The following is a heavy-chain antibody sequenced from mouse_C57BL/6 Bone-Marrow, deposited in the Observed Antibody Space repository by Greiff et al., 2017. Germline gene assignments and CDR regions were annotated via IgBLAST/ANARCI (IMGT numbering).Heavy chain of an antibody. V-gene: IGHV2-2*01. CDR1: GFSLTSYG. Sequence: VQLQQSGPGLVQPSQSLSITCTVSGFSLTSYGVHWVRQSPGKGLEWLGVIWSGGSTDYNAAFISRLSISKDNSKSQVFFKMNSLQADDTAIYYCARKYYDYAWFAYWGQGTLVTVSA. D-gene: IGHD2-4*01. CDR2: IWSGGST. J-gene: IGHJ3*01. CDR3: ARKYYDYAWFAY.